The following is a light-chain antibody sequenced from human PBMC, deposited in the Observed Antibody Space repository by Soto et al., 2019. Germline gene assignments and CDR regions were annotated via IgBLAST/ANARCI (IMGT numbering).Light chain of an antibody. CDR3: QSYDSSLSGHVV. J-gene: IGLJ2*01. V-gene: IGLV1-40*01. Sequence: QSVLTQPPSVSGAPGQRVTISCTGSRSNIGAGYDVHWYQQPPGTAPKLLIYGNSNRPSGVPDRFSGSKSGTSASLAITGLQAEDEADYYCQSYDSSLSGHVVFGGGTKLTVL. CDR2: GNS. CDR1: RSNIGAGYD.